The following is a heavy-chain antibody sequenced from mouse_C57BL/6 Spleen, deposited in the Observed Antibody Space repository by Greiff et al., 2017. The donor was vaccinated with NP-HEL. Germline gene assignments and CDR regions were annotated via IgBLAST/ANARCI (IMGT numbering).Heavy chain of an antibody. CDR3: ARGLYYGNYDY. CDR2: INYDGSST. Sequence: EVQVVESEGGLVQPGSSMKLSCTASGFTFSDYYMAWVRQVPEKGLEWVANINYDGSSTYYLDSLKSRFIISRDNAKNILYLQMSSLKSEDTATYYCARGLYYGNYDYWGQGTTLTVSS. V-gene: IGHV5-16*01. D-gene: IGHD2-1*01. J-gene: IGHJ2*01. CDR1: GFTFSDYY.